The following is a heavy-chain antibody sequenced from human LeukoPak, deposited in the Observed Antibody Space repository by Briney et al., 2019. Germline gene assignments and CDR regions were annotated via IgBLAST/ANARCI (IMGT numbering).Heavy chain of an antibody. J-gene: IGHJ5*01. Sequence: PGGSPRLSCAASGFTFRISWMSWVRQAPGKGLEWVANIKEDGSDKNYVDSVKGRFTISRDNDNNSLYLHMNSLRVDDTAFYYCARGGRPDSWGQGTLVTVSS. CDR1: GFTFRISW. D-gene: IGHD1-26*01. V-gene: IGHV3-7*04. CDR2: IKEDGSDK. CDR3: ARGGRPDS.